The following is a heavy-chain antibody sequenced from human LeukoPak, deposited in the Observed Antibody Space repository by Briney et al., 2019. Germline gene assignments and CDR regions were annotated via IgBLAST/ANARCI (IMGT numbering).Heavy chain of an antibody. J-gene: IGHJ4*02. D-gene: IGHD5-12*01. Sequence: GGSLRLSCEASGFTFSSSNMNWVRQAPGKGLEWISYLSSTSNTTQYADSVKGRFNISRDNAKNSLFLQMHSLRDEDTAVYYCSRLSSAYVSYWGQGTLVTVSS. CDR1: GFTFSSSN. V-gene: IGHV3-48*02. CDR3: SRLSSAYVSY. CDR2: LSSTSNTT.